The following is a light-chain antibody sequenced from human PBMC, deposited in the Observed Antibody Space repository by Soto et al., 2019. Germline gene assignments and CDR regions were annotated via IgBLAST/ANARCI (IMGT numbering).Light chain of an antibody. CDR2: EGS. Sequence: QSALTQPASVSGSPGQSITLSCTGTSSDLGSYNLVSWYQQHPGKAPKLMIYEGSKRPSGFSYRFSGSRSGNTASLTISGLQTEDEADYYCCSYAGSSTFVFGTGTKVTVL. V-gene: IGLV2-23*01. CDR1: SSDLGSYNL. CDR3: CSYAGSSTFV. J-gene: IGLJ1*01.